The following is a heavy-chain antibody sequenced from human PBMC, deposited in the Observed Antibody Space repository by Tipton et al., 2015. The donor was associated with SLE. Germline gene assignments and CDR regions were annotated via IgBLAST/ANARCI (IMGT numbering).Heavy chain of an antibody. CDR2: IHNSGKA. J-gene: IGHJ3*01. CDR1: GGSISVHY. D-gene: IGHD3-16*01. V-gene: IGHV4-59*11. Sequence: TLSLTCTVSGGSISVHYWSWGRQPPGNGLEWIANIHNSGKAHYNPSLENRVTISVDTSRNQFSLHVRSMTPADTALYYCTRDSDGRRAFGLWGQGTMVTVSS. CDR3: TRDSDGRRAFGL.